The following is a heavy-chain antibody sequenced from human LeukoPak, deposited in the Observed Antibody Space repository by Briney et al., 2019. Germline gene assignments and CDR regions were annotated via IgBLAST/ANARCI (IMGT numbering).Heavy chain of an antibody. Sequence: ASVKVSCKASGYTLTGYYMQWVRQAPGQGLGWMGWINPNSGGTNYAQNFQGRVTMTRDTSISTAYMELRGLISDGTAVYYCARVYGSGSPWMNFDPWGQGTLVTVSS. CDR1: GYTLTGYY. CDR3: ARVYGSGSPWMNFDP. J-gene: IGHJ5*02. CDR2: INPNSGGT. D-gene: IGHD3-10*01. V-gene: IGHV1-2*02.